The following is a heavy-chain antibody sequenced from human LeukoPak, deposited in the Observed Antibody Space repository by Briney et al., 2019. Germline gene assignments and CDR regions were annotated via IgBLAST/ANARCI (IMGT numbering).Heavy chain of an antibody. CDR3: ARAHSGSYYGYYFDY. V-gene: IGHV3-21*01. CDR2: ISSSSSYI. Sequence: GGSLRLSCAASGFTFSSYWMSWVRQAPGKGLEWVSSISSSSSYIYYADSVKGRFTISRDNAKNSLYLQMNSLRAEDTAVYYCARAHSGSYYGYYFDYWGQGTLVTVSS. D-gene: IGHD1-26*01. J-gene: IGHJ4*02. CDR1: GFTFSSYW.